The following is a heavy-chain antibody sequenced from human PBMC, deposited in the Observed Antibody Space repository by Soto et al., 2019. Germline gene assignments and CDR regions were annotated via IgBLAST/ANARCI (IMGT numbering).Heavy chain of an antibody. CDR3: VREAYIGYGHAIDP. V-gene: IGHV4-59*01. Sequence: PSETLSLTCAVSGVSISSYYWSWIRQPPGKGLEWIGYNYYSGTTNYNPSLKSRVTISVDTSKNQFFLRLTSVTAADTAVYYCVREAYIGYGHAIDPWGPGTLVTVSS. J-gene: IGHJ5*02. D-gene: IGHD5-12*01. CDR1: GVSISSYY. CDR2: NYYSGTT.